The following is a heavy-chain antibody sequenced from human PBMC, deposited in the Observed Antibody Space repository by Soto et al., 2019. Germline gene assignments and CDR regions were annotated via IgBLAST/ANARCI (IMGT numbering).Heavy chain of an antibody. V-gene: IGHV4-39*01. J-gene: IGHJ4*02. CDR1: GDSISSSNYH. CDR3: ARHRGPTGPNY. Sequence: SETLSLTCTVSGDSISSSNYHWGWIRQPPGKGLEWIGSVYYSGSTYYNPSLKSRVTISIDASKNQFSLNLNSVTATDTAVYYCARHRGPTGPNYWGQGTLVTVAS. D-gene: IGHD3-10*01. CDR2: VYYSGST.